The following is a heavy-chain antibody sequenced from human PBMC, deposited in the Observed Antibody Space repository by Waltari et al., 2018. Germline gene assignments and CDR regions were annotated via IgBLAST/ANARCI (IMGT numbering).Heavy chain of an antibody. Sequence: QVQLVQSGAEVKKPGASVKVSCKASGYTFTGYYMHWVRQAPGQGLEWMGWINPNSGGKNYAQKFKGRVTMTRETSISTAYMELSRLRSDDTAVYYCLGIVVVATSNWFDPWGQGTLVTVSS. V-gene: IGHV1-2*02. CDR2: INPNSGGK. D-gene: IGHD2-15*01. J-gene: IGHJ5*02. CDR3: LGIVVVATSNWFDP. CDR1: GYTFTGYY.